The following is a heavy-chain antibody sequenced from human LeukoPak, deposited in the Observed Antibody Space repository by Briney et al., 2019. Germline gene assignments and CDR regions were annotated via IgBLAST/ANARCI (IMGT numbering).Heavy chain of an antibody. D-gene: IGHD6-13*01. CDR3: ARSAAAGTIELDY. CDR1: GFTFSSYD. Sequence: GGSLRLSCAASGFTFSSYDMHWVRQATGKSLEWVSGIGTPGDTYYPGSVKGRFTISRGNAKNSLYLQMNSLRAGDTAVYYCARSAAAGTIELDYWGQGTLVTVSS. J-gene: IGHJ4*02. CDR2: IGTPGDT. V-gene: IGHV3-13*01.